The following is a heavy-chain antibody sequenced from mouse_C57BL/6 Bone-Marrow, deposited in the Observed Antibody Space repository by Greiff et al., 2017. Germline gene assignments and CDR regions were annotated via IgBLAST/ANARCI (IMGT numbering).Heavy chain of an antibody. Sequence: QVQLQQPGAELVKPGASVKMSCKASGYTFTSYWITWVKQRPGQGLEWIGDIYPGSGSTNYNEKFKSKATLTVDTSSSTAYMQLSSLTSQDSAVYYCARPYYSNDWYFCVWGWGNAVTVTA. J-gene: IGHJ1*01. V-gene: IGHV1-55*01. D-gene: IGHD2-5*01. CDR1: GYTFTSYW. CDR2: IYPGSGST. CDR3: ARPYYSNDWYFCV.